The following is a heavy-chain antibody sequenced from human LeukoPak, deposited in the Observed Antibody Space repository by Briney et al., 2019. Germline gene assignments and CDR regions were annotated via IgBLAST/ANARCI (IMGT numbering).Heavy chain of an antibody. CDR1: GGSFSGYY. J-gene: IGHJ5*02. D-gene: IGHD3-3*01. Sequence: PSETLSLTCAVYGGSFSGYYWSWIRQPPGKGLEWIGEINHSGSTNYNPPLKSRVTISVDTSKNQFSLKLSSVTAADTAVYYCARGSRTYYDFWSGYSNWFDPWGQGTLVTVSS. V-gene: IGHV4-34*01. CDR2: INHSGST. CDR3: ARGSRTYYDFWSGYSNWFDP.